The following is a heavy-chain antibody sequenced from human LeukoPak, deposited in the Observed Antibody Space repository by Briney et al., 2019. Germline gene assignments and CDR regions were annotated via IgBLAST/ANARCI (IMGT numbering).Heavy chain of an antibody. J-gene: IGHJ3*02. Sequence: GESLKISCKCSGYSFTSYWIGWVRQMPGKGLEWMGIIYPGDSDTRYSPSFQGQVTISADKSISTAYLQWSSLKASDTAMYYCARLGNSSGWIPDAFDIWGQGTMVTVSS. D-gene: IGHD6-19*01. V-gene: IGHV5-51*01. CDR1: GYSFTSYW. CDR2: IYPGDSDT. CDR3: ARLGNSSGWIPDAFDI.